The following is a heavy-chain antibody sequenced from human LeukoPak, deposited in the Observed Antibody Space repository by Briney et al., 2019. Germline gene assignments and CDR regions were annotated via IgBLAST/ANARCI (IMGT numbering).Heavy chain of an antibody. Sequence: GGSLRLSSAASGFTVSSNYMSWVRQAPGKGLEWVSVVYPGGSTYYADSVKGRFTISRDISTNTLYLQMNSLRAEDTAVYYCATFSSGFSHYYWGQGTLVTVSS. J-gene: IGHJ4*02. CDR3: ATFSSGFSHYY. CDR2: VYPGGST. V-gene: IGHV3-66*01. CDR1: GFTVSSNY. D-gene: IGHD3-22*01.